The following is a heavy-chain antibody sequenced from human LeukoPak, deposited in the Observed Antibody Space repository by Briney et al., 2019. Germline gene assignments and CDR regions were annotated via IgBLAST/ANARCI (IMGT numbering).Heavy chain of an antibody. D-gene: IGHD3-10*01. CDR1: GFTFSSYA. V-gene: IGHV3-30*02. CDR3: AKDSAFYYIDV. Sequence: GGSLRLSCAASGFTFSSYAMHWVRQAPGKGLEWVAFIRYNGNNQYYADSVKGRFTISRDNSKSTLYLQMNSLKGDDTAVYYCAKDSAFYYIDVWGKGTTVTISS. CDR2: IRYNGNNQ. J-gene: IGHJ6*03.